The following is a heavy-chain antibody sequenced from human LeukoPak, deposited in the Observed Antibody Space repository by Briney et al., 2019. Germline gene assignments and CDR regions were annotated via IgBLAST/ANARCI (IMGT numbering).Heavy chain of an antibody. V-gene: IGHV3-21*01. J-gene: IGHJ4*02. Sequence: PGGSLRLSCTASGFTFSSYAMNWVRQAPGKGLEWVSSISSSSSNIYYADSVKGRFAISRDNAKTSLYLQMNSLRAEDTAVYYCARDSGTIFGPTSVDFWGQGTLVTVSS. CDR2: ISSSSSNI. D-gene: IGHD3-3*01. CDR1: GFTFSSYA. CDR3: ARDSGTIFGPTSVDF.